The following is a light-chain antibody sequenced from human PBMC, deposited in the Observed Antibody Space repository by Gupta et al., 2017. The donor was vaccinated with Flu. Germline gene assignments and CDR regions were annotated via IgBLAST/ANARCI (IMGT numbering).Light chain of an antibody. Sequence: VLTQTSLSSPVSVGQPDSMSCTSSESLVHNNGNTYLSWLQQRPGQPPRLLFYHISHPSSGVPDRFTATGAGAHFTLEISRVEPDDVGIYYCMQLTHFPRTFGQGTKVEI. CDR3: MQLTHFPRT. V-gene: IGKV2-24*01. J-gene: IGKJ1*01. CDR1: ESLVHNNGNTY. CDR2: HIS.